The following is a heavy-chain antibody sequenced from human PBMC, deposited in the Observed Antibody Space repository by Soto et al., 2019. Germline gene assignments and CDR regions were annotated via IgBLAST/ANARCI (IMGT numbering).Heavy chain of an antibody. D-gene: IGHD6-13*01. CDR3: AKDQGIAASHGID. CDR1: GFTFNNYG. CDR2: ISNDGSDK. Sequence: QVQLVESGGGVVQPGTSLRLSCAASGFTFNNYGMHWVRQAPGTGLEWVAAISNDGSDKYYADSVKGRLTISRDNSKNTLYLQMDSLRAEDTAVSYCAKDQGIAASHGIDWGQGTMVTVSS. V-gene: IGHV3-30*18. J-gene: IGHJ3*01.